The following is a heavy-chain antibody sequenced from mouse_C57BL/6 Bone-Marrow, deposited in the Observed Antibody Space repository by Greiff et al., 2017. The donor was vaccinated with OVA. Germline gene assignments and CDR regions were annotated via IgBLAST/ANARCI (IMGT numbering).Heavy chain of an antibody. CDR2: IDPSDSYT. V-gene: IGHV1-50*01. CDR1: GYTFTSYW. D-gene: IGHD2-3*01. Sequence: QVQLQQPGAELVKPGASVKLSCKASGYTFTSYWMQWVKQRPGQGLEWIGEIDPSDSYTNYNQKFKGTATLTVDTSSSTAYMQLSSLTPEDSAVYYCARGGLYDGYYLDYWGQGTTLTVSS. J-gene: IGHJ2*01. CDR3: ARGGLYDGYYLDY.